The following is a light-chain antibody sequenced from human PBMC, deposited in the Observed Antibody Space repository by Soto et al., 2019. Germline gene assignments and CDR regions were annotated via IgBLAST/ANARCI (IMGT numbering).Light chain of an antibody. V-gene: IGLV1-44*01. CDR3: AVWDDSLNAWV. CDR2: SND. CDR1: TSNIGSNT. J-gene: IGLJ3*02. Sequence: QSVLTQPPSASGTPGQSVTISCSGSTSNIGSNTVNWYQQLPGTAPKLLVYSNDQRPSGVPDRFSASKSGTSAFLAISGLQSEDEDDYDCAVWDDSLNAWVFGGGTKLTVL.